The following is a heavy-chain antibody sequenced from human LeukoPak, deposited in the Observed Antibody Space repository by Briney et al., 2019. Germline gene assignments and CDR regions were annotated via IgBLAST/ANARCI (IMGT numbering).Heavy chain of an antibody. V-gene: IGHV4-59*01. CDR3: ATNTGTVFDY. CDR2: VYYSGST. D-gene: IGHD7-27*01. Sequence: SETLSLTCSVSSGFITAYYWSWVRQPPGKGLEWIGYVYYSGSTEYNPSLRSRVTISLEMSTHQFSLNLTSVTAADTAVYYCATNTGTVFDYWGQGALVTVSS. CDR1: SGFITAYY. J-gene: IGHJ4*02.